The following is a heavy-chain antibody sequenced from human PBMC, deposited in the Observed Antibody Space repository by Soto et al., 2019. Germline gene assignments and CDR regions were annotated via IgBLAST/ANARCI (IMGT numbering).Heavy chain of an antibody. CDR2: ISAYNGNL. CDR3: AGDPHLYS. Sequence: QVQLVQSGAEVKKPGASVKVSCKASGYTFTSYGISWVRQAPGQGLEWMGWISAYNGNLNYTKKLKGRVTKTTDTCTRTDYMELRRLSPDHTAVHYFAGDPHLYSWGQGNLVTVSS. CDR1: GYTFTSYG. V-gene: IGHV1-18*01. J-gene: IGHJ4*02.